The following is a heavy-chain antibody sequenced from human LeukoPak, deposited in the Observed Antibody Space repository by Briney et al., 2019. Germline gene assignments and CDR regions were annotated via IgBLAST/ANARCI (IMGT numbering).Heavy chain of an antibody. V-gene: IGHV3-21*01. CDR2: ISSSSSYI. Sequence: GGSLRLSCAASGFTFSSYSMNWVRQAPGKGLEWVSSISSSSSYIYYADSVKGRFTISRDNAKNSLYLQMNSLRAEDTAVYYCARDPVVGDCCLFDYWGQGTLVTVSS. J-gene: IGHJ4*02. CDR1: GFTFSSYS. D-gene: IGHD2-21*02. CDR3: ARDPVVGDCCLFDY.